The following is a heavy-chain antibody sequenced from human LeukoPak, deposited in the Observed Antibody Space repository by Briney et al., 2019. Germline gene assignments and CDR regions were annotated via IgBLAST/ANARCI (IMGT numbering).Heavy chain of an antibody. CDR3: ARAAWELLSAFDI. CDR2: ISSSGSTI. CDR1: GFTFSSYE. Sequence: GGSLGLSCAASGFTFSSYEMNWVGQAPGKGREGVSYISSSGSTIYYADSVKGRFTISRDNAKNSLYLQMNSLRAEDTAVYYCARAAWELLSAFDIWGQGTMVTVSS. D-gene: IGHD1-26*01. J-gene: IGHJ3*02. V-gene: IGHV3-48*03.